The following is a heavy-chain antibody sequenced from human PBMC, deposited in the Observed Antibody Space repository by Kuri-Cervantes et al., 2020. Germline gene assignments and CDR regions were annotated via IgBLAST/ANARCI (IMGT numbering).Heavy chain of an antibody. CDR1: GYTFTGNY. Sequence: ASVKVSCKASGYTFTGNYIHWVRQAPGQGLEWMGWMNPNSGNTGYAQKFQGRVTMTRNTSISTAYMELSSLRSEDTAVYYCARPDIVVVPAAIPYYYYGMDVWGQGTTVTVSS. D-gene: IGHD2-2*02. J-gene: IGHJ6*02. CDR2: MNPNSGNT. V-gene: IGHV1-8*02. CDR3: ARPDIVVVPAAIPYYYYGMDV.